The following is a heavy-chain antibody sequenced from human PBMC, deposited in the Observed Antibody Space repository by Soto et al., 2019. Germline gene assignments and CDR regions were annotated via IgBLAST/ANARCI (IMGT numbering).Heavy chain of an antibody. D-gene: IGHD3-10*01. Sequence: QLQLQESGPGLVKPSETLSFTCTVSGDSIGSSSHYWGWIRQPPGKGLEGIGCMDYSGSTHYNPSLRGRVSISVDTSKNQFSLRLTSVTAADTAVYYCARHPRGSIPYYMDVWGKGTTVSVSS. J-gene: IGHJ6*03. V-gene: IGHV4-39*01. CDR2: MDYSGST. CDR3: ARHPRGSIPYYMDV. CDR1: GDSIGSSSHY.